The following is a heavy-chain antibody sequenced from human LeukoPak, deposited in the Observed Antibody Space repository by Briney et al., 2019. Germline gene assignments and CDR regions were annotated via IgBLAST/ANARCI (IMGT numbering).Heavy chain of an antibody. Sequence: SSETLPLTCTVSGGSISSGDYYWSWIRQPPGKGLEWIGYIYYSGSTYYNPSLKSRVTISVDTSKNQFSLKLSSVTAADTAVYYCARGNDILTGYYGMDVWGQGTTVTVSS. CDR1: GGSISSGDYY. D-gene: IGHD3-9*01. CDR2: IYYSGST. V-gene: IGHV4-30-4*01. J-gene: IGHJ6*02. CDR3: ARGNDILTGYYGMDV.